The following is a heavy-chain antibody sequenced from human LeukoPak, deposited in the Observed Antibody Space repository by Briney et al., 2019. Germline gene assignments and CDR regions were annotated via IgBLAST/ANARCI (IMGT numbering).Heavy chain of an antibody. CDR3: VKDATPYNGIWDYFDH. CDR1: GFSLSDYA. Sequence: GGSLRLSCAASGFSLSDYAMTWVRQAPGEGLQWVSSAGGGGDTHYADSVKGRFTVSRDHSKNTLYLQLNSLRAEDTAVYYCVKDATPYNGIWDYFDHWGQGTPVTVSS. CDR2: AGGGGDT. V-gene: IGHV3-23*01. J-gene: IGHJ4*02. D-gene: IGHD5-24*01.